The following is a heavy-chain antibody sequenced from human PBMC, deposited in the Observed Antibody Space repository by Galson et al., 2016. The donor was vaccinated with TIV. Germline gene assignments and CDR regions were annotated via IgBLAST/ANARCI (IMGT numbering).Heavy chain of an antibody. D-gene: IGHD3-3*01. Sequence: TLSLPCTVYGDSISSGDYYWSWIRQPPGKGLEWIGYVFYSGRTYYNPSLKSRVSISIDRSKNQFSLRLSSVTAADTAVYYCARVFLPYYYAMDVWGQGTAVTVSS. CDR1: GDSISSGDYY. V-gene: IGHV4-30-4*01. J-gene: IGHJ6*02. CDR2: VFYSGRT. CDR3: ARVFLPYYYAMDV.